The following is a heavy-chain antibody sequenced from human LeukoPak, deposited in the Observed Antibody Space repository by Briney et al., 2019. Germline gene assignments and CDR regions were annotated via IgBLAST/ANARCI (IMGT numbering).Heavy chain of an antibody. Sequence: PGGSLRLSCAASGFTFSSYGMHWVRQAPGKGLEWVSAISGSGGSTYYADSVKGRFTISRDNSKNTLYLQMNSLRAEDTAVYYCADLWFGEFSDYWGQGTLVTVSS. CDR1: GFTFSSYG. V-gene: IGHV3-23*01. J-gene: IGHJ4*02. CDR2: ISGSGGST. CDR3: ADLWFGEFSDY. D-gene: IGHD3-10*01.